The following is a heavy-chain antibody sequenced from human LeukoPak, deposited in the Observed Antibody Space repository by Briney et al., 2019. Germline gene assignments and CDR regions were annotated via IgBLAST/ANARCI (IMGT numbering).Heavy chain of an antibody. V-gene: IGHV3-48*04. D-gene: IGHD2-2*01. CDR2: ISATGGTI. J-gene: IGHJ6*03. Sequence: GGSLRLSCAASGFTFSSNGMNWVRQAPGKGLEWVSYISATGGTIYYADSVKGRFTISRDNAKNSLYLQMNSLRVEDTALYYCAREYGHIVVVPAATGLYYYYMDVWGKGTTVTVSS. CDR3: AREYGHIVVVPAATGLYYYYMDV. CDR1: GFTFSSNG.